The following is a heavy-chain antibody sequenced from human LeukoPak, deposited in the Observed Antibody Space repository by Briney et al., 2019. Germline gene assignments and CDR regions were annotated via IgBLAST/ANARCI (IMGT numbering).Heavy chain of an antibody. D-gene: IGHD2-15*01. CDR1: GGSISSRPYY. J-gene: IGHJ6*03. Sequence: SETLSLTCTVSGGSISSRPYYWGWIRQPPGKGLEWIGYIYYSGSTNYNPSLKSRVTISVDTSKNQFSLKLSSVTAADTAVYYCARSVEGYCSGGSCYSYYYYMDVWGKGTTVTVSS. V-gene: IGHV4-61*05. CDR3: ARSVEGYCSGGSCYSYYYYMDV. CDR2: IYYSGST.